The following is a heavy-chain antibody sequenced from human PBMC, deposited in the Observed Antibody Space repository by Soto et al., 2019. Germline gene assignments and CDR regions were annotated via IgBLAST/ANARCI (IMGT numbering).Heavy chain of an antibody. V-gene: IGHV1-69*01. CDR3: AREYSSSWYRIAYFQH. Sequence: QVQLVQSGAEVKKPGSSVKVSCKASGGTFSSYAISWVRQAPGQGVEWWGGIIPIFGTANYAQKFQGRVTITADESTSTAYMELSSLRSEDTAVYYCAREYSSSWYRIAYFQHWGQGTLVTVSS. D-gene: IGHD6-13*01. CDR1: GGTFSSYA. J-gene: IGHJ1*01. CDR2: IIPIFGTA.